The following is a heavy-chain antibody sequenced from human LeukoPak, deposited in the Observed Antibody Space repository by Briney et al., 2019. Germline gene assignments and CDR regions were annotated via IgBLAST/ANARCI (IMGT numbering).Heavy chain of an antibody. CDR2: IYYSGST. D-gene: IGHD3-9*01. CDR1: GGSVSSGSYY. Sequence: SETLSLTCTVSGGSVSSGSYYWSWIRQPPGKGLEWIGYIYYSGSTNYNPSLKSRVTISVDTSKNQFSLKLSSVTAADTAVYYCARGRMGILTGCYTPPTFDYWGQGTLVTVSS. V-gene: IGHV4-61*01. CDR3: ARGRMGILTGCYTPPTFDY. J-gene: IGHJ4*02.